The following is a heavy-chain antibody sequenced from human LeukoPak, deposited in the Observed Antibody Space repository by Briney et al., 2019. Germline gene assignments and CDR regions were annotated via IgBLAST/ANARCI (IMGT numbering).Heavy chain of an antibody. CDR3: ARVAGLEDYYDSSGYYVY. D-gene: IGHD3-22*01. CDR1: GFTSSNYW. J-gene: IGHJ4*02. CDR2: IKPDGRDK. Sequence: GGSLRLSCAASGFTSSNYWMTWVRQAPGKGLEWVANIKPDGRDKYYVDSVEGRFTISRDNAKNSLYLQMNSLRAEDTAVYYCARVAGLEDYYDSSGYYVYWGQGTLVTVSS. V-gene: IGHV3-7*01.